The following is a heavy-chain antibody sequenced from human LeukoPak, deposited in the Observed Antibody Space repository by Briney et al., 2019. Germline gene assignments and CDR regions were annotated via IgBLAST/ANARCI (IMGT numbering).Heavy chain of an antibody. CDR1: GGSISSSNW. Sequence: SGTLSLTRAVSGGSISSSNWWSWVRQPPGKGLEWIGEIYHSGSTNYNPSLKSRVTISVDKSKNQFSLKLSSVTAADTAVYYCARRDYYDSSGYGLFDYWGQGTLVTVSS. V-gene: IGHV4-4*02. J-gene: IGHJ4*02. D-gene: IGHD3-22*01. CDR2: IYHSGST. CDR3: ARRDYYDSSGYGLFDY.